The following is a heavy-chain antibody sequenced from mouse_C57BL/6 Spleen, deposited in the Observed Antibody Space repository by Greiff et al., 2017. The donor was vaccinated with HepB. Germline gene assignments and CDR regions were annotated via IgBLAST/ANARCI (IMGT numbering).Heavy chain of an antibody. Sequence: QVQLQQSGAELVRPGASVTLSCKASGYTFTDYEMHWVKQTPVHGLEWIGAIDPETGGTAYNQKFKGKAILTADKSSSTAYMELRSLTSEDSAVYYCTNPYYDYDPFAYWGQGTLVTVSA. CDR1: GYTFTDYE. J-gene: IGHJ3*01. CDR3: TNPYYDYDPFAY. V-gene: IGHV1-15*01. CDR2: IDPETGGT. D-gene: IGHD2-4*01.